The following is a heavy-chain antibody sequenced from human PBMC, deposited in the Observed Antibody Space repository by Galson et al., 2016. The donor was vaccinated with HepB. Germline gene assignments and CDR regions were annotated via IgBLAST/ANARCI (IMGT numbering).Heavy chain of an antibody. Sequence: LRLSCAASGFTFSSYWMSWVRQAPGKGLEWVANIKQDGSDKYYVDSVKGRFTISRDNAKKSLYLQMNSLRVEDTAVYYCARAHFAVALGWDYWGQGTQVTVST. CDR2: IKQDGSDK. D-gene: IGHD6-19*01. CDR1: GFTFSSYW. V-gene: IGHV3-7*03. J-gene: IGHJ4*02. CDR3: ARAHFAVALGWDY.